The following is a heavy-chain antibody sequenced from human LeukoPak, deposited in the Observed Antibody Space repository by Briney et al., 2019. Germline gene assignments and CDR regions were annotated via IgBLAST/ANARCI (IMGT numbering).Heavy chain of an antibody. Sequence: GESLKISCKGSGYIFTTYWIGWVRQMPGKGLEWMGIIYPGDSDTRYSPSFQGQVTISADKSISTAYLQWSSLKASDTAMYYCARRDYDILTGYDYWGQGTLVTVSS. D-gene: IGHD3-9*01. J-gene: IGHJ4*02. V-gene: IGHV5-51*01. CDR1: GYIFTTYW. CDR3: ARRDYDILTGYDY. CDR2: IYPGDSDT.